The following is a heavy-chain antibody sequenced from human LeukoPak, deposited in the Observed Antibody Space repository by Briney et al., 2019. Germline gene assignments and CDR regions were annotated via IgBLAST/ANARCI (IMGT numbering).Heavy chain of an antibody. CDR1: GFIFGDYA. J-gene: IGHJ5*02. D-gene: IGHD2-8*01. CDR3: TRAGYCSNGVCYNWFDP. V-gene: IGHV3-49*04. Sequence: GRSLRLSCTASGFIFGDYAMSWVRQAPGKGLEWVGFIRSKVYGGTTEYAASVKGRFTISRDDSKSIAYLQMNSLKTEDTAVYYCTRAGYCSNGVCYNWFDPWGQGTLVTVSS. CDR2: IRSKVYGGTT.